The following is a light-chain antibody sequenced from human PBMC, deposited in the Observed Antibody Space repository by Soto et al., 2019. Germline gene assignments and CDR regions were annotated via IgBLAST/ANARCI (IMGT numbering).Light chain of an antibody. CDR2: STN. V-gene: IGLV8-61*01. CDR1: SGSVSTSYY. Sequence: QAVVTQEPSFSVSPGGTVTLTCGLSSGSVSTSYYPSWYQQTPGQTPCALIYSTNTRSSGVPDRFSGSILGSKAALTITGAQADDESDYYCVLYMGSGIWVFGGGTKVTVL. CDR3: VLYMGSGIWV. J-gene: IGLJ3*02.